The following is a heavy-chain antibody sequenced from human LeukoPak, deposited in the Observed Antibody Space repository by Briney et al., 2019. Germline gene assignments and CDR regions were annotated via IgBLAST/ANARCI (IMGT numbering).Heavy chain of an antibody. J-gene: IGHJ4*02. CDR2: IYSGGTA. CDR3: AKNHYNTDSYSDY. D-gene: IGHD1-14*01. V-gene: IGHV3-53*01. Sequence: GGSLRLSCAASGFTVRNKYMTWVRQAPGKGLEWVSFIYSGGTAYYADSVKGRFTISRDNSKNTVYLQMNSLRAEDTAVYYCAKNHYNTDSYSDYWGQGTLVTVSS. CDR1: GFTVRNKY.